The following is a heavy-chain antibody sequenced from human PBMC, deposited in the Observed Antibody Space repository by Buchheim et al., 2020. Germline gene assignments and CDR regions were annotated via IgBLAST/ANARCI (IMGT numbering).Heavy chain of an antibody. CDR1: GFTFSSYG. CDR3: AKATWIQPFYGMDV. CDR2: ISYDGSNK. J-gene: IGHJ6*02. Sequence: QVQLVESGGGVVQPGRSLRLSCAASGFTFSSYGMHWVRQAPGKGLEWVAVISYDGSNKYYADSVKGRFTISRDNSKNTLYLQMNSLRAEDTAVYYCAKATWIQPFYGMDVWGQGTT. D-gene: IGHD5-18*01. V-gene: IGHV3-30*18.